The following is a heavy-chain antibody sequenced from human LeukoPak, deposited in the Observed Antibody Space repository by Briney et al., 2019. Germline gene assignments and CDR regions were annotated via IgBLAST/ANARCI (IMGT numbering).Heavy chain of an antibody. CDR3: ATKPGYCSDGSCYSQNGNWFDP. D-gene: IGHD2-15*01. Sequence: PSETLSLTCTVSGASITSGGYYWSWIRQHPQRGLEWIGYLYYTGSSFYNPSLKSRVTISVDTSENQFSLNLNSVTAADTAVYYCATKPGYCSDGSCYSQNGNWFDPWGQGTLVTVSS. V-gene: IGHV4-31*03. J-gene: IGHJ5*02. CDR1: GASITSGGYY. CDR2: LYYTGSS.